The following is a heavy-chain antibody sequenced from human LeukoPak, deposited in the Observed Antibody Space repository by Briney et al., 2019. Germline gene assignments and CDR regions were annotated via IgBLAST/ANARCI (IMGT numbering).Heavy chain of an antibody. CDR1: GFTGSSHY. CDR2: ISYDGSQK. Sequence: PGGSLRLSCVASGFTGSSHYMSWVRQAPGKGLEWVAGISYDGSQKYHADSVKGRFSISRDKSRNTLYLQMNSLRAEDTAVYYCARDGYCTSASCYGYNWLDPWGQGTLVTVSS. V-gene: IGHV3-30-3*01. D-gene: IGHD2-2*03. CDR3: ARDGYCTSASCYGYNWLDP. J-gene: IGHJ5*02.